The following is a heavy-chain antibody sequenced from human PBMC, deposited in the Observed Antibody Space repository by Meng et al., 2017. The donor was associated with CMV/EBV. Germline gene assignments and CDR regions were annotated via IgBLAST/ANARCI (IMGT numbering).Heavy chain of an antibody. CDR1: GFSLSTSGVG. D-gene: IGHD3-22*01. J-gene: IGHJ4*02. V-gene: IGHV2-5*02. CDR3: AHSGYYYDSSGYRIDY. Sequence: QITLKESGPTLVKLTQTLTLTCTFSGFSLSTSGVGVGWIRQPPGKALEWLALIYWDDDKRYSPSLKSRLTITKDTSKNQVVLTMTNMDPVDTATYYCAHSGYYYDSSGYRIDYWGQGTLVTVS. CDR2: IYWDDDK.